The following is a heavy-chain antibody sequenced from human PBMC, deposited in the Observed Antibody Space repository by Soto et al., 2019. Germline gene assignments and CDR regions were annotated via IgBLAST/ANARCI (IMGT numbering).Heavy chain of an antibody. CDR2: IFSSGST. CDR3: AREGSYSAYNFAHGIQLWSFDF. J-gene: IGHJ4*02. Sequence: SETLSLTCTVSGGSINTFYWSWVRQPAGKGLEWIGRIFSSGSTSFNPSLESRVAMSVDTSKNHFSLNLSSVTAADMAVYYCAREGSYSAYNFAHGIQLWSFDFWGQGALDTVSS. D-gene: IGHD5-12*01. V-gene: IGHV4-4*07. CDR1: GGSINTFY.